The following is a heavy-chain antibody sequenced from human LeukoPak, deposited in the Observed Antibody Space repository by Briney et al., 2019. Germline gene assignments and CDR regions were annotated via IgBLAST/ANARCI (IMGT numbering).Heavy chain of an antibody. CDR3: ARMSSSGWYDY. J-gene: IGHJ4*02. CDR1: GGSVSSDNYY. D-gene: IGHD6-19*01. Sequence: PSETLSLTCTISGGSVSSDNYYWSWIRQPPGKGLEWIGDIYSSGSSNYDPSLNSRVIISIDTSQNQFSLELTSVTAADTAVYYCARMSSSGWYDYWGQGTLVTVSS. CDR2: IYSSGSS. V-gene: IGHV4-61*01.